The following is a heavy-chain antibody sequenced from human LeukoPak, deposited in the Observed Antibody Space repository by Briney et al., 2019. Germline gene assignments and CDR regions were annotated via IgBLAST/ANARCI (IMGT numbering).Heavy chain of an antibody. D-gene: IGHD5-18*01. J-gene: IGHJ6*02. CDR2: INSDGSIT. V-gene: IGHV3-74*01. Sequence: GGSLRLSCAATGFTFTTYWMHWVRQAPGKGLVWVSHINSDGSITSYADSVKGRFTISRDNAKNTLYLQMNSLRAEDTAVYYCARDAVDTANAVWGQGTTVTVSS. CDR1: GFTFTTYW. CDR3: ARDAVDTANAV.